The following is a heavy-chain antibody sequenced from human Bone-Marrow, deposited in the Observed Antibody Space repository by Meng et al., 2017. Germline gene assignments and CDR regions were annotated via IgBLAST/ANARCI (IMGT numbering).Heavy chain of an antibody. J-gene: IGHJ3*02. CDR3: AREGNWKGNDAFDI. CDR1: GYTFTSYG. CDR2: IIPILATT. Sequence: SVKVSCKASGYTFTSYGISWVRQAPGQGLEWMGGIIPILATTNYAQKFQGRVTITTDEHTNTAYMELSSLTSEDTAVYYCAREGNWKGNDAFDIWGQGTMVTVSS. D-gene: IGHD1-1*01. V-gene: IGHV1-69*05.